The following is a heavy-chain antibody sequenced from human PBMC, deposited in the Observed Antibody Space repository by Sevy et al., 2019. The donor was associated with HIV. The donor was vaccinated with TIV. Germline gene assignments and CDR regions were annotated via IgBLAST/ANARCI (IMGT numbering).Heavy chain of an antibody. J-gene: IGHJ2*01. CDR3: ARDFGPGIAAAPDL. D-gene: IGHD6-13*01. CDR1: GFTFSSYN. Sequence: GGSLRLSCAASGFTFSSYNMNWVRQAPGKGLESVSSISSSSTYIYYADSVQGRFTISRDNAKNSLFLQMNGLRAEDTAVYHCARDFGPGIAAAPDLWGRGTLVTVSS. CDR2: ISSSSTYI. V-gene: IGHV3-21*01.